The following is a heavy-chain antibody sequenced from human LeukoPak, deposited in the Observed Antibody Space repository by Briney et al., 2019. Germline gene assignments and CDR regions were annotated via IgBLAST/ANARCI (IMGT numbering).Heavy chain of an antibody. CDR1: GGSISSYY. V-gene: IGHV4-59*01. D-gene: IGHD6-13*01. J-gene: IGHJ4*02. Sequence: PSETLSLTCTVSGGSISSYYWSWIRQPPGKGLEWIGYIYYSGSTNYNPSLKSRVTISVDTSKNQFSLKLSSVTAADTAVYYCARVRGPTAYSSSGQWEIDYWGQGTLVTVSS. CDR3: ARVRGPTAYSSSGQWEIDY. CDR2: IYYSGST.